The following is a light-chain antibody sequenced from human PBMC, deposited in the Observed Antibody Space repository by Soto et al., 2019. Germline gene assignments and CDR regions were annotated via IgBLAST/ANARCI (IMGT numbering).Light chain of an antibody. CDR3: CSYAGTSTYV. CDR1: SSDVGNYDC. V-gene: IGLV2-11*01. J-gene: IGLJ1*01. Sequence: QSALTQPRSVSGSPGQSVTISCTGTSSDVGNYDCVSWYLQHPGKAPKVLISDVSRRHSGVPDRFSGSKSGNTASLTISGLLVEDEGDYYCCSYAGTSTYVFGSGTKLTVL. CDR2: DVS.